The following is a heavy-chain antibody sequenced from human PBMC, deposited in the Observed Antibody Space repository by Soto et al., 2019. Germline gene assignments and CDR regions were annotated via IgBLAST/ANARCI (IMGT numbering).Heavy chain of an antibody. CDR3: ARPESGTTLSYYCYGMDV. J-gene: IGHJ6*02. V-gene: IGHV1-69*01. D-gene: IGHD1-7*01. CDR1: GGTFSSYA. Sequence: QVQLVQSGAEVKKPGSSVKVSCKASGGTFSSYAISWVRQAPGQGLEWMGGIIPIFGTANYAQKFQGRVTITADESTSTAYMELSSLRSEETAVHYCARPESGTTLSYYCYGMDVCGQGTTVTVSS. CDR2: IIPIFGTA.